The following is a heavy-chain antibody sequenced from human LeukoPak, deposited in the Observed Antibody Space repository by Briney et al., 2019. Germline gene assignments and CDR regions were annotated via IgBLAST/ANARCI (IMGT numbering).Heavy chain of an antibody. CDR2: IIPIFHTA. V-gene: IGHV1-69*13. CDR3: ARTYYYDSSGYPVQVSDAFDI. D-gene: IGHD3-22*01. Sequence: SVKVSYKASGYTFTSYAISWVRQAPGQGLEWMGGIIPIFHTADYAQKFQGRVTITADESTSTVYMELSRLRSEDTAMYYCARTYYYDSSGYPVQVSDAFDIWGQGTMVTVSS. CDR1: GYTFTSYA. J-gene: IGHJ3*02.